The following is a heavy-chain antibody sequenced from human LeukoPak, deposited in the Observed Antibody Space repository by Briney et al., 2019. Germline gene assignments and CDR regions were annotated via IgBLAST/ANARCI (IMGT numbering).Heavy chain of an antibody. CDR1: GYTFTQYG. Sequence: GASVKVSCKASGYTFTQYGISWVRQAPGQGLEWTASISTYNGNTNYAQNFQGRVTVTTDTSTSTAYMELRSLRSDDTAVYYCARRTGYNYYYMEVWGQGTTVTVSS. D-gene: IGHD3/OR15-3a*01. V-gene: IGHV1-18*01. CDR3: ARRTGYNYYYMEV. J-gene: IGHJ6*03. CDR2: ISTYNGNT.